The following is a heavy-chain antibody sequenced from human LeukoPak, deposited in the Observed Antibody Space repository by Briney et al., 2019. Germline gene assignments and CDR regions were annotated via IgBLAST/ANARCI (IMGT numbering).Heavy chain of an antibody. J-gene: IGHJ4*02. CDR3: ARYLWQTFCGSYSDGFDY. Sequence: SETLSLTCTVSGGSISSSSYYWGWIRQPPGKGLEWIGSIYYSGSTYYNPSLKSRVTISVDTSKNQFSLKLSSVTAADTAVYYCARYLWQTFCGSYSDGFDYWGQGTLVTVSS. CDR2: IYYSGST. CDR1: GGSISSSSYY. D-gene: IGHD1-26*01. V-gene: IGHV4-39*07.